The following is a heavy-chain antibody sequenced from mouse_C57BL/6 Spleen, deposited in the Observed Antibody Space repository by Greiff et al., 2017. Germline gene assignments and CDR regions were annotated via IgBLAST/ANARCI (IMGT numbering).Heavy chain of an antibody. CDR1: GFTFSDYY. CDR3: ARSYYGSSYGAMDY. V-gene: IGHV5-12*01. J-gene: IGHJ4*01. D-gene: IGHD1-1*01. Sequence: EVQLLESGGGLVQPGGSLKLSCAASGFTFSDYYMYWVRQTPEKRLEWVAYISNGGGSTYYPDTVKGRFTISRDNAKNTLYLQLSRLKSEDTAMYYCARSYYGSSYGAMDYWGQGTSVTVSS. CDR2: ISNGGGST.